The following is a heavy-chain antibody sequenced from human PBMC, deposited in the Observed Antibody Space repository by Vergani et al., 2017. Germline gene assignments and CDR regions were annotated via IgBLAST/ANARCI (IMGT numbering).Heavy chain of an antibody. V-gene: IGHV3-11*01. CDR3: ARRSLLMVYATPDYYYYYMDV. Sequence: QVQLVESGGGLVKPGGSLRLSCAAYGFTFSDYYMSWIRQAPGKGLEWVSYISSSGNIIYYADSVKGRFTISRDNAKNSLFLQMNSLRAEDTAVYYCARRSLLMVYATPDYYYYYMDVWGK. D-gene: IGHD2-8*01. CDR2: ISSSGNII. CDR1: GFTFSDYY. J-gene: IGHJ6*03.